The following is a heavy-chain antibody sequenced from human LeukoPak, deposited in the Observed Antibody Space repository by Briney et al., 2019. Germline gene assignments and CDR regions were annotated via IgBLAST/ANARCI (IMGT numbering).Heavy chain of an antibody. CDR3: AREGRKSRGVDIIRKKETGYYYYMDV. V-gene: IGHV4-38-2*02. CDR2: IYHSGST. CDR1: GYSISSGYY. Sequence: PSETLSLTCTVSGYSISSGYYWGWIRQPPGKGLEWIGSIYHSGSTYYNPSLKSRVTISVDTSKNQFSLKLSSVTAADTAVYYCAREGRKSRGVDIIRKKETGYYYYMDVWGKGTTVTVSS. J-gene: IGHJ6*03. D-gene: IGHD3-10*01.